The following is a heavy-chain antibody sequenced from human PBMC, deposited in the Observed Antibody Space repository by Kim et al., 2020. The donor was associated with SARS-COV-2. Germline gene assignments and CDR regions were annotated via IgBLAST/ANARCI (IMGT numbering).Heavy chain of an antibody. Sequence: SETLSLTCAVSGGSISSSNWWSWVRQPPGKGLEWIGEIYHSGSTNYNPSLKSRVTISVDKSKNQFSLKLSSVTAADTAVYYCARDLGDILTGYCAFDIWGQGTMVTVSS. D-gene: IGHD3-9*01. V-gene: IGHV4-4*02. CDR1: GGSISSSNW. CDR2: IYHSGST. CDR3: ARDLGDILTGYCAFDI. J-gene: IGHJ3*02.